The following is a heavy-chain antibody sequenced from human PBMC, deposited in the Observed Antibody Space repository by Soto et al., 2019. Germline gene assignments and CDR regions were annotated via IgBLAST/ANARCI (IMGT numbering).Heavy chain of an antibody. V-gene: IGHV3-11*01. CDR2: ISGGGGII. J-gene: IGHJ4*02. CDR3: SRDPRLADY. Sequence: QVQLVESGGGLVKPGGSLRLSCAASGFTFSDHYMTWIRQAPGKGPEWLSYISGGGGIISYADSVKGRFIISRDNAKRSLYLQMNSLTVEDTAVYYCSRDPRLADYWGQGTLVTVSS. CDR1: GFTFSDHY. D-gene: IGHD6-25*01.